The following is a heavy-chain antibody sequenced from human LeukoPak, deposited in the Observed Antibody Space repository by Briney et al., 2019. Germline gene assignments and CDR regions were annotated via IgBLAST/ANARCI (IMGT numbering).Heavy chain of an antibody. J-gene: IGHJ4*02. D-gene: IGHD3-3*01. CDR1: GYSFTSYW. Sequence: GESLKISCKGFGYSFTSYWICWVRQMPRKGLEWMGMVYPRDSDTRYSPSLQSQVTISVDKSTSTAYLQWSSLKASDTAMYYCARVPGPRAQRTIFGVVSHYRSYSYYWGQGALVTVSS. V-gene: IGHV5-51*01. CDR2: VYPRDSDT. CDR3: ARVPGPRAQRTIFGVVSHYRSYSYY.